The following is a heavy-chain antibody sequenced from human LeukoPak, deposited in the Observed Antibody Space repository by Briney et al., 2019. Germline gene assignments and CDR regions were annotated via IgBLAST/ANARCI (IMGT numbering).Heavy chain of an antibody. CDR3: ASPAYYYDSSGHHSPFDY. V-gene: IGHV1-2*02. D-gene: IGHD3-22*01. CDR1: GYTFTGYY. J-gene: IGHJ4*02. CDR2: INPNSGGT. Sequence: ASVKVSCKASGYTFTGYYMHWVRQAPGQGLEWMGWINPNSGGTNYAQKFQGRVTMTRDTSVSTAYMELSSLRSDDTAVYFCASPAYYYDSSGHHSPFDYWGQGTLVTVSS.